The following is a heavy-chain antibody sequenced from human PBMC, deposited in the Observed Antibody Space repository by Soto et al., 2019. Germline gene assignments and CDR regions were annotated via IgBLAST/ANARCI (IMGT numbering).Heavy chain of an antibody. D-gene: IGHD3-10*01. J-gene: IGHJ6*03. V-gene: IGHV4-59*08. CDR3: ARLGVNYYGSGSYSDYYYYMDV. CDR2: IYYSGST. Sequence: SETLSLTCTVSGGSISSYYWSWIRQPPGKGLEWIGYIYYSGSTNYNPSLKSRVTISVDTSKNQFSLKLSSVTAADTAVYYCARLGVNYYGSGSYSDYYYYMDVWGKGTTVTVSS. CDR1: GGSISSYY.